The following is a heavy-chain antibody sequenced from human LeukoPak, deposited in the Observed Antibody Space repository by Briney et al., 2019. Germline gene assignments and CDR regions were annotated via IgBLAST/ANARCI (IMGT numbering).Heavy chain of an antibody. V-gene: IGHV4-39*02. CDR3: ARRTVRTAMVRGVNFDY. CDR2: IYYSGST. D-gene: IGHD3-10*01. Sequence: SETLSLTCTVSGGSISSSSYYWAWIRQPPGEGLEWIGTIYYSGSTYYNPSLKSRVTISVDTSKNHFSLKLSSVTAADTAVYYCARRTVRTAMVRGVNFDYWGRGTLVTVSS. J-gene: IGHJ4*02. CDR1: GGSISSSSYY.